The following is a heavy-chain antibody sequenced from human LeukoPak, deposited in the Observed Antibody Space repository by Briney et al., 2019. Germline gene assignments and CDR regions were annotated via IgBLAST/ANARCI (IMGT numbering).Heavy chain of an antibody. CDR1: GGSITRNTYH. V-gene: IGHV2-5*01. J-gene: IGHJ4*02. D-gene: IGHD5-18*01. Sequence: TLSLTCTVSGGSITRNTYHWGWVRQPPGKGLEWLALIYWNDDNRYSPSLKSRLTITKDTSKNQVVLTMTNMDPVDTATYYCAHGYSYGYSFDYWGQGTLVTVSS. CDR3: AHGYSYGYSFDY. CDR2: IYWNDDN.